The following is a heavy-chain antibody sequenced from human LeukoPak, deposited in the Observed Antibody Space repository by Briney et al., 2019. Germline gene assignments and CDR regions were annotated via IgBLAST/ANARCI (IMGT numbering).Heavy chain of an antibody. CDR1: GFTFSSYA. CDR2: ISYDGSNK. J-gene: IGHJ5*02. Sequence: GGSLRLSCAASGFTFSSYAMHWVRQAPGKGLGWVAVISYDGSNKYYAHSVKGRFTISRDNSKNTLYLQMNNLRAEDTAVYYCAKDSTAVARWFDPWGQGTLVTVSS. CDR3: AKDSTAVARWFDP. V-gene: IGHV3-30-3*01. D-gene: IGHD4-11*01.